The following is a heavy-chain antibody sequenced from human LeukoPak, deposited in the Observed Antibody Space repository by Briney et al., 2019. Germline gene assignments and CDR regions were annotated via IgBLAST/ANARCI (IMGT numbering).Heavy chain of an antibody. Sequence: GGSLRLSCAASAFDFSGFYMHWVRHASGRGLEWVGLIRSKPSGYTTVYAASVKGRLTISRDDSKNTAYLQMNSLKAEDTAVYYCTRQDCSGGTCSYVDSWGQGTLVTVSS. J-gene: IGHJ4*02. V-gene: IGHV3-73*01. CDR2: IRSKPSGYTT. D-gene: IGHD2-15*01. CDR3: TRQDCSGGTCSYVDS. CDR1: AFDFSGFY.